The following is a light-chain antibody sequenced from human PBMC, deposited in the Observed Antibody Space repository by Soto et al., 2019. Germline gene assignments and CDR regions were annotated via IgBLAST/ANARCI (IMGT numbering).Light chain of an antibody. J-gene: IGKJ3*01. CDR1: QSVSSY. CDR2: DAS. V-gene: IGKV3-11*01. Sequence: EIVLTQSPATLSLSPGERATLSCRASQSVSSYLAWYQQKPGQAPMLLIYDASNLATGIPARFSGSGSGTDFTLPISSLEPDDVAVNYCQQRSNWARVTFGPGTKVDIK. CDR3: QQRSNWARVT.